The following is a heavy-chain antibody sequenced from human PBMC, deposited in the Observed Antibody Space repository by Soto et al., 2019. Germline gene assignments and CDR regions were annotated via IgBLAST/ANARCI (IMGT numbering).Heavy chain of an antibody. CDR2: IIPIFGTA. Sequence: QVQLVQSGAEVKKPGSSVKVSCKASGGTFSSYSINWVRQAPGQGLEWMGGIIPIFGTANYAQKFQGRVTLTADESTSTAHMELSSLSNEDTAVYYCARPFQSWPGGWYFDLWGRGTLVTGSS. CDR1: GGTFSSYS. D-gene: IGHD3-16*01. V-gene: IGHV1-69*01. CDR3: ARPFQSWPGGWYFDL. J-gene: IGHJ2*01.